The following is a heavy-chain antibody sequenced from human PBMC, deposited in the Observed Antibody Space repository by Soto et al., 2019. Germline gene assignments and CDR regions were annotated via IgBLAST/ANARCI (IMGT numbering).Heavy chain of an antibody. CDR2: IYYSVTT. CDR3: GRREIQGPIDY. V-gene: IGHV4-28*01. D-gene: IGHD1-26*01. Sequence: QVQLQESGPGLVKPSDTLSLTCAVSGYSISSSNWWGWIRQPPGKGLEWIEYIYYSVTTYYNPSLKSRVTVSVDAAKNQFSLKLPSVTAVDTAVYYCGRREIQGPIDYWGQGTLVPVSS. CDR1: GYSISSSNW. J-gene: IGHJ4*02.